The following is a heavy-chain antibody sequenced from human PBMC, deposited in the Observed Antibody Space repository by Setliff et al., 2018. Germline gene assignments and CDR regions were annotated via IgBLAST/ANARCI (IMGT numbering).Heavy chain of an antibody. D-gene: IGHD3-3*01. J-gene: IGHJ4*02. Sequence: ASVNVSCKASGYTFTSYDINWVRQATGQGLEWMGWMNPNSGNTGDAQKFQGRVTMTRNTSISTAYMDLSSLRFEDTAVYYCARAQSWSGGPYYFDNWGQGTLVTVSS. V-gene: IGHV1-8*02. CDR2: MNPNSGNT. CDR1: GYTFTSYD. CDR3: ARAQSWSGGPYYFDN.